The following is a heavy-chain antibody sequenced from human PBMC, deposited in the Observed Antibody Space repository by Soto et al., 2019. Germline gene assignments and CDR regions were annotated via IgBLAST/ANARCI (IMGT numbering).Heavy chain of an antibody. Sequence: SETLSLTCTVSVCSISIFYYYWSWISHPPGKGLEWIGEINHSGSTNYNPSLKSRVTISVDTSKNQFSLKLSSVTAADTAVYYCARGAHQIYYYYYGMDVWGQGTTVTVSS. CDR1: VCSISIFYYY. V-gene: IGHV4-34*01. CDR3: ARGAHQIYYYYYGMDV. CDR2: INHSGST. J-gene: IGHJ6*02.